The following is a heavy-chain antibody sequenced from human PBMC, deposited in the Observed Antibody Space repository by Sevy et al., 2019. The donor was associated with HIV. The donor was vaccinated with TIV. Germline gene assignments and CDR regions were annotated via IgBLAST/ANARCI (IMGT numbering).Heavy chain of an antibody. CDR1: GYTFSTYT. D-gene: IGHD3-16*01. V-gene: IGHV1-3*01. J-gene: IGHJ4*02. Sequence: ASVKVSCKASGYTFSTYTIHWVRQAPGQRLEWMGWLNPGKGNTKISQMFKGRVTITRDTSARTAYLELNSLTSEDTAIYYCARDPYARRGFDYWGQGSLVTVSS. CDR3: ARDPYARRGFDY. CDR2: LNPGKGNT.